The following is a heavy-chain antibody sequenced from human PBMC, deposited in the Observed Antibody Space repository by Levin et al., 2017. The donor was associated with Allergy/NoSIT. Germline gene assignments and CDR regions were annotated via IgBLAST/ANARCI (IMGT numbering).Heavy chain of an antibody. J-gene: IGHJ4*02. CDR2: TWYDGSNE. Sequence: HGESLKISCAASGFSFTNYGIHWVRQAPGKGLEWVAVTWYDGSNEYYADSVKGRFSISGDKSKNTVYLQMNSLRAEDTAVYYCARDELNTDINGYYYKSWGQGTLVTVSS. D-gene: IGHD3-22*01. V-gene: IGHV3-33*01. CDR1: GFSFTNYG. CDR3: ARDELNTDINGYYYKS.